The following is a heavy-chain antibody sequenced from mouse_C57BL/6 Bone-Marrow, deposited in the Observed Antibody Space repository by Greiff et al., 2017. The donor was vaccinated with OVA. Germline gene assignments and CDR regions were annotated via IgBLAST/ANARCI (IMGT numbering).Heavy chain of an antibody. J-gene: IGHJ2*01. Sequence: DVKLVESGGDLVKPGGSLKLSCAASGFTFSSYGMSWVRQTPDKRLEWVATISSGGSYPYYPDSVKGRFTISRDNAKNTLYLQMSSLKSEDTAMYYCARQGTIVTFDYWGQGTTLTVSS. CDR1: GFTFSSYG. V-gene: IGHV5-6*02. CDR2: ISSGGSYP. CDR3: ARQGTIVTFDY. D-gene: IGHD2-5*01.